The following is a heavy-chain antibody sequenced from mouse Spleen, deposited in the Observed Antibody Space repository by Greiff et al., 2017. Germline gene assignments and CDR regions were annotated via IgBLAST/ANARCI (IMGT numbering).Heavy chain of an antibody. CDR3: ARGGTYYDYDGAWFAY. V-gene: IGHV1-69*01. Sequence: QVQLQQPGAELVMPGASVKLSCKASGYTFTSYWMHWVKQRPGQGLERIGEIDPSDSYTNYNQKFKGKATLTVDKSSSTAYMQLSSLTSEDSAVYYCARGGTYYDYDGAWFAYWGQGTLVTVSA. D-gene: IGHD2-4*01. J-gene: IGHJ3*01. CDR1: GYTFTSYW. CDR2: IDPSDSYT.